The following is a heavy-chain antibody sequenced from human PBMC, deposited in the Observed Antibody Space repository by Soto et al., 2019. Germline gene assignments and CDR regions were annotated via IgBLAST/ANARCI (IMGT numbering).Heavy chain of an antibody. J-gene: IGHJ4*02. CDR1: GYTFTSYG. D-gene: IGHD6-19*01. CDR2: ISAYNGNT. CDR3: ARDRRGSAGKTIRCDY. V-gene: IGHV1-18*04. Sequence: ASVKVSCKASGYTFTSYGISWVRQAPGQGLEWMGWISAYNGNTNYAQKLQGRVTRTTDTSTSTAYMELRSLRSDDTAVYYCARDRRGSAGKTIRCDYWGQGTLVTVSS.